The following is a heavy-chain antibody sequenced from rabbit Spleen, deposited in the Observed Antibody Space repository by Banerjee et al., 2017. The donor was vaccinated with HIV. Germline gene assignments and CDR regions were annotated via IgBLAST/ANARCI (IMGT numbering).Heavy chain of an antibody. D-gene: IGHD1-1*01. CDR1: GVSFSTRYY. CDR2: INIVTGKS. V-gene: IGHV1S45*01. CDR3: ARDLVAVIGWNFNL. Sequence: EQLEESGGGLVKPEGSLTLTCKASGVSFSTRYYMCWVRQAPGKGLEWIACINIVTGKSVYASWAKGRFTMSRTSSTTVTLQMTSLTAADTATYFCARDLVAVIGWNFNLWGQGTLVTVS. J-gene: IGHJ4*01.